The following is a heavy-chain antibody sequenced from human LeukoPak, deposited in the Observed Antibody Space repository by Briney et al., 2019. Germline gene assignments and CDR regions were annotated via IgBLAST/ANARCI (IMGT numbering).Heavy chain of an antibody. Sequence: PSETLSLTCTVSGDAISSGGFFWSWIRQHPGKGLEWIGYIYYSGSAYYSPSLKSRPSISLDTSKTQFSLRLSSVTAADTAVYYCARAGYDSSGYSTYYFDYWGQGTLVTVSS. D-gene: IGHD3-22*01. CDR2: IYYSGSA. V-gene: IGHV4-31*03. CDR3: ARAGYDSSGYSTYYFDY. CDR1: GDAISSGGFF. J-gene: IGHJ4*02.